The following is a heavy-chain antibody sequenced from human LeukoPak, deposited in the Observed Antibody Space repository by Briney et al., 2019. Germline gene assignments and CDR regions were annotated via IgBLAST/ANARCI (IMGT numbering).Heavy chain of an antibody. V-gene: IGHV3-30*04. CDR1: GFTFSSYA. Sequence: GGSLRLSCAASGFTFSSYAMHWVRQAPGKGLEWVAVISYDRSNKYYADSVKGRFTISRDNSKNTLYLQMNSLRAEDTAVYYCASRTVTTFRSYDYWGQGTLATVSS. CDR3: ASRTVTTFRSYDY. CDR2: ISYDRSNK. D-gene: IGHD4-17*01. J-gene: IGHJ4*02.